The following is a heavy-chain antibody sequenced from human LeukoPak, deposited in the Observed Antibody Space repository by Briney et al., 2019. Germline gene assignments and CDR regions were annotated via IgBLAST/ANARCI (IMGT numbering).Heavy chain of an antibody. CDR3: ARDHSSSWTAYYFDY. CDR2: ISAYNGNT. D-gene: IGHD6-13*01. V-gene: IGHV1-18*01. J-gene: IGHJ4*02. Sequence: ASVKVSCKASGYTFTSYGISWVRQAPGQGLEWMGWISAYNGNTNYAQKLQGRVTMTTDTSTSTAYMELRSLRSDDTAVYYCARDHSSSWTAYYFDYWGQGTLVTVSS. CDR1: GYTFTSYG.